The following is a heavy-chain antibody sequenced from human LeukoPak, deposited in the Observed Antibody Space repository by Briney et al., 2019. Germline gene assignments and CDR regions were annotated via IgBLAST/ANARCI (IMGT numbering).Heavy chain of an antibody. J-gene: IGHJ6*02. Sequence: QPGGSLRLSCAASGFTVSSNYMSWVRQAPGKGLEWVSVIYSGGSTHYADSVKGRFTISRHNSKNTLYLQMNSLRAEDTAVYYCARQGDGRYYYYGMDVWGQGTTVTVSS. CDR1: GFTVSSNY. V-gene: IGHV3-53*04. CDR2: IYSGGST. CDR3: ARQGDGRYYYYGMDV.